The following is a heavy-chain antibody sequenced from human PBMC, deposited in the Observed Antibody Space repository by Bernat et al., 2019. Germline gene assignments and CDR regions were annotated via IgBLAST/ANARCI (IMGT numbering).Heavy chain of an antibody. CDR1: GGSISSYY. CDR3: ARANIDIAAAGTTYCDY. V-gene: IGHV4-59*01. D-gene: IGHD6-13*01. J-gene: IGHJ4*02. CDR2: IYYSGST. Sequence: QVQLQESGPGLVKPSETLSLTCTVSGGSISSYYWSWIRQPPGKGLEWIGYIYYSGSTNYNPSLKSRVTISVDTSKNQFSLKLSAVTAADTAVYYCARANIDIAAAGTTYCDYLGQGTLVTVSS.